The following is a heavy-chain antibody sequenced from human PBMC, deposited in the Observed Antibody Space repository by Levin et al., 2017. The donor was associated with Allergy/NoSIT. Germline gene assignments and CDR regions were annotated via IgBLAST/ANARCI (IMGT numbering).Heavy chain of an antibody. CDR1: GGSISGGCYH. V-gene: IGHV4-31*03. J-gene: IGHJ4*02. CDR2: IYYSGST. Sequence: LRLSCPVSGGSISGGCYHWTWIRQHPEKGLEWIGYIYYSGSTFYNPSLKSRLMISVDTSKNQFSLNVSSVTAADTAVYYCAREDGSTFDFWGQGALVTVAS. D-gene: IGHD2-2*03. CDR3: AREDGSTFDF.